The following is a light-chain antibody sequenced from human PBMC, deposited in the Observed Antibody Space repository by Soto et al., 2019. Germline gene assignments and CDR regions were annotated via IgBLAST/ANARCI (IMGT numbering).Light chain of an antibody. CDR1: DSNIGAGYD. V-gene: IGLV1-40*01. J-gene: IGLJ3*02. Sequence: QLVLTQPPSVSGAPGQTVSISCSGSDSNIGAGYDLHWYQQLPGTAPKLLIHSNYLRPSGVPDRFSASKSVTSASLAIVGLQPEDEADYYCQSYDTSLGDWVFGGGTKLTVL. CDR2: SNY. CDR3: QSYDTSLGDWV.